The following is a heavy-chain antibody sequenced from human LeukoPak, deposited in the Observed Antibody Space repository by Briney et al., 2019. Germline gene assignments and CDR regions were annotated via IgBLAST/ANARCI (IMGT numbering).Heavy chain of an antibody. D-gene: IGHD6-13*01. Sequence: GASVKVSCKASGYTFAGYYMHWVRQAPGQGLEWMGRINPNSGGTNYAQKFQGRVTMTRDTSISTAYMELSRLRSDDTAVYFCARARNGSSWVEYYFDYWGQGTLVTVSS. J-gene: IGHJ4*02. CDR3: ARARNGSSWVEYYFDY. CDR1: GYTFAGYY. V-gene: IGHV1-2*06. CDR2: INPNSGGT.